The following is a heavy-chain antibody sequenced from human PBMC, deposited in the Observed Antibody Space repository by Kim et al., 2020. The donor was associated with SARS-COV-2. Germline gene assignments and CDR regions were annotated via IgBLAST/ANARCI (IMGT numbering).Heavy chain of an antibody. D-gene: IGHD1-26*01. CDR1: GYTLTELS. J-gene: IGHJ4*02. V-gene: IGHV1-24*01. Sequence: ASVKVSCKVSGYTLTELSMHWVRQAPGKGLEWMGGFDPEDGETIYAQKFQGRVTMTEDTSTDTAYMELSSLRSEDTAVYYCATVSLLRVGATPRDAFDYWGQGTLVTVSS. CDR3: ATVSLLRVGATPRDAFDY. CDR2: FDPEDGET.